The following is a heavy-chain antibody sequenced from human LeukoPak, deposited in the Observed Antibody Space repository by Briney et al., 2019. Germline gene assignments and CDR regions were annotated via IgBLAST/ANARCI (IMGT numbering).Heavy chain of an antibody. Sequence: GRSLRLSCAASGFTFSSYGMHWVRQAPGKGLEWVAVIWYDGSNKYYADSVKGRFTISRDNSKNTLYLQINSLRAEDTAVYYCARGGIAAAGTYFDYWGQGTLVTVSS. J-gene: IGHJ4*02. CDR3: ARGGIAAAGTYFDY. CDR1: GFTFSSYG. V-gene: IGHV3-33*01. CDR2: IWYDGSNK. D-gene: IGHD6-13*01.